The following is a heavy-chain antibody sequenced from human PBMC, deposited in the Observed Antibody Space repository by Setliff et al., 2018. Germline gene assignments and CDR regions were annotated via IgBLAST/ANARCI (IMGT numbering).Heavy chain of an antibody. CDR2: LSDSGST. CDR3: ARHRGYSSPSLEYYYYGLNV. Sequence: SETLSLTCTVSGYSISSGYYWGWVRQPPGKGLEWLGTLSDSGSTYYNPSFKGRVTISEHSSQTQFLLELSSVTAADTAVYYCARHRGYSSPSLEYYYYGLNVWGQGTTVTVSS. J-gene: IGHJ6*02. V-gene: IGHV4-38-2*02. D-gene: IGHD3-22*01. CDR1: GYSISSGYY.